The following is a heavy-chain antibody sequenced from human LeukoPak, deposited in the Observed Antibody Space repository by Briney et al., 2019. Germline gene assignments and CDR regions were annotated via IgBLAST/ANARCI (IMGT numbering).Heavy chain of an antibody. Sequence: ASVKVSCKASGYTFTSYAMNWVRQAPGQGLEWMGWININTGSPRYAQDFTGRFVFSLDTSLSTTYLQISSLKSEDTAIYYCARTRAPYYYGAGSPDFWGQGTLVTVSS. D-gene: IGHD3-10*01. J-gene: IGHJ4*02. V-gene: IGHV7-4-1*02. CDR2: ININTGSP. CDR1: GYTFTSYA. CDR3: ARTRAPYYYGAGSPDF.